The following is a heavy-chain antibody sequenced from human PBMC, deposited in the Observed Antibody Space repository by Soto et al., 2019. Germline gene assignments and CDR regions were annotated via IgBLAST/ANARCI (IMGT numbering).Heavy chain of an antibody. Sequence: EVQLLESGGGLVQPGGSLRLSCAASGFTFSSYAMSWVRQAPGKGLEWVSAISGSGGSTYYADSVKGRFTIARDNSKNGRELQMNSLRAEDTAVDDGAKDRGDYQNFAFDIWCQGTMVTVSS. CDR2: ISGSGGST. CDR3: AKDRGDYQNFAFDI. CDR1: GFTFSSYA. J-gene: IGHJ3*02. V-gene: IGHV3-23*01. D-gene: IGHD4-17*01.